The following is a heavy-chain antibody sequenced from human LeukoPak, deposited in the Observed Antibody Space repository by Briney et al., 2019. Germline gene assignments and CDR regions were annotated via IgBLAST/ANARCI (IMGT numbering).Heavy chain of an antibody. CDR3: ARGGPRYCSSTSCSYYYYGMDV. Sequence: GGSLRLSCAASGFTFSSYWMSWVRQAPGKGLEWVANIKQDGSEKYYVDSVKGRFIISRDNAKNSLYLQMNSLRAEDTAVYYCARGGPRYCSSTSCSYYYYGMDVWGQGTTVTVSS. CDR2: IKQDGSEK. D-gene: IGHD2-2*01. J-gene: IGHJ6*02. CDR1: GFTFSSYW. V-gene: IGHV3-7*01.